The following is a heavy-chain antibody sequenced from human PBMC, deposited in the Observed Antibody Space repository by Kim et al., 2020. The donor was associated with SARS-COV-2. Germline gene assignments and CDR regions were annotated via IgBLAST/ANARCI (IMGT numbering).Heavy chain of an antibody. CDR3: ARETRDTFDP. V-gene: IGHV3-11*01. Sequence: GGSLRLSCAVSGFNFNAYYMGWLRQAPGKGLEWVSYLSTSGDIIHYADSVKGRFTISRDNVKNSLYLQMDSLRAEDTAIYYCARETRDTFDPWGQGTLVT. J-gene: IGHJ5*02. CDR2: LSTSGDII. CDR1: GFNFNAYY.